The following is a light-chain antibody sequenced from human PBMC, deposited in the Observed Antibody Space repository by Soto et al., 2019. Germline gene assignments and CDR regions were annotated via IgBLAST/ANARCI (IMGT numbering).Light chain of an antibody. V-gene: IGKV3-11*01. Sequence: EIVLTQSPATLSLSPGERATLSCRASQSVSRYLAWYQQKPGQAPRLLIYDASNRATGIPARFSGSGSGTDFTLTISRLEPEDFAVYYCQQYGSWITFGQGTRLEIK. CDR1: QSVSRY. J-gene: IGKJ5*01. CDR3: QQYGSWIT. CDR2: DAS.